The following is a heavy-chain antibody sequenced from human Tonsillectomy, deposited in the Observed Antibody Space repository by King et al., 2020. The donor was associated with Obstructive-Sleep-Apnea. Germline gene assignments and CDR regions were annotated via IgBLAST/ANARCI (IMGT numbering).Heavy chain of an antibody. Sequence: QLQESGPGLVKPSETLSLTCTVSGGSISSYYWSRIRQPPGKGLEYIGYISYSGSTNYNPSLKSRVTISVDTSKNHFSLKLSSVTAADTAVYYCARHLSHMLRGKTTGYNWFDPWGQGTLVTVSS. V-gene: IGHV4-59*08. CDR1: GGSISSYY. J-gene: IGHJ5*02. CDR2: ISYSGST. CDR3: ARHLSHMLRGKTTGYNWFDP. D-gene: IGHD3-10*01.